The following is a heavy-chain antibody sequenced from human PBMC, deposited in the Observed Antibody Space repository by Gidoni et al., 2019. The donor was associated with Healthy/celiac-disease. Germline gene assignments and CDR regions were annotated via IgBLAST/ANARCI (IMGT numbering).Heavy chain of an antibody. Sequence: QITLKESGPTLVKPTQTLTLTCTFSGFSLSTRGVGLGWIRQTPGKALEWLALIYWDDDKRYSQSLKSRLNSTKDTTKNQVVIKMTNMEPVDTATYYCAHTRAFIVGATLNQYYFDYWGQGTLVTVSS. CDR2: IYWDDDK. V-gene: IGHV2-5*02. D-gene: IGHD1-26*01. CDR1: GFSLSTRGVG. J-gene: IGHJ4*02. CDR3: AHTRAFIVGATLNQYYFDY.